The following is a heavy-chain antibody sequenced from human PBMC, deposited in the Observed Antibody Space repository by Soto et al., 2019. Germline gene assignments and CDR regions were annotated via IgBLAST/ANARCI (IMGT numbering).Heavy chain of an antibody. Sequence: ASVKVSCKASGYTFTSYDINWVRQATGQGLEWMGWMNPNSGNTGYAQKFQGRVTMTRNTSISTAYMELSSLRSEDTAVYYCARGRGYCSSTSCYVRGRYYYYYYMDVWGKGTTVTVSS. CDR3: ARGRGYCSSTSCYVRGRYYYYYYMDV. D-gene: IGHD2-2*03. CDR2: MNPNSGNT. J-gene: IGHJ6*03. CDR1: GYTFTSYD. V-gene: IGHV1-8*01.